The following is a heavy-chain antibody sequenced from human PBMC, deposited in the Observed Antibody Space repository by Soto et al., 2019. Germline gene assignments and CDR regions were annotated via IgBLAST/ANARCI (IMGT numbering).Heavy chain of an antibody. Sequence: ASVNVSCTSSGYEFTTYFIHWVRQAPGQGLEWMGMIHPSGDTGYAQKFRGRVTMTIDTSTTTAYMELRNLTSEDTAVYFSVRGYCTTSPCSGDFQFWGQGTLVTVSS. CDR1: GYEFTTYF. CDR2: IHPSGDT. D-gene: IGHD2-15*01. CDR3: VRGYCTTSPCSGDFQF. V-gene: IGHV1-46*01. J-gene: IGHJ1*01.